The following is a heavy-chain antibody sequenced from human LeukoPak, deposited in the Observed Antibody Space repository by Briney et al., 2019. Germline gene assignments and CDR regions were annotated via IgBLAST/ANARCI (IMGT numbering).Heavy chain of an antibody. CDR2: IFPSDSDT. D-gene: IGHD3-16*01. Sequence: GESLKISCKGSGYSFTNYWIGWVRQMPGKGLEWMGVIFPSDSDTRYSPSCQGQLTTPAHKSISTAYLQWSSLRASDTAMYYCARLGTFDYWGQGTLVTVSS. CDR3: ARLGTFDY. CDR1: GYSFTNYW. J-gene: IGHJ4*02. V-gene: IGHV5-51*01.